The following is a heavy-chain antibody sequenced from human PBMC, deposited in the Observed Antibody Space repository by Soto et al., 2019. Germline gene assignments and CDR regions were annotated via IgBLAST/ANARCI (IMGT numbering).Heavy chain of an antibody. CDR2: IDPSDSYT. Sequence: PGESLKISCKGSGYSFTSYWISWVRQMPGKGLEWMGRIDPSDSYTNYSPSLQGHVTISVDKSINTAYLQWRSLKASDTAMYYCARTVAAGKYYYGVDVWGQGTTVPVSS. D-gene: IGHD6-13*01. CDR3: ARTVAAGKYYYGVDV. CDR1: GYSFTSYW. V-gene: IGHV5-10-1*01. J-gene: IGHJ6*02.